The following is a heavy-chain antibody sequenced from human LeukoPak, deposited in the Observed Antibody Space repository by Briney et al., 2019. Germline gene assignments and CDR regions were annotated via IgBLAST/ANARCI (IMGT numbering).Heavy chain of an antibody. CDR2: ISGSGSST. J-gene: IGHJ4*02. CDR1: GFTLSSYA. D-gene: IGHD4-17*01. Sequence: GGSLRLSCAASGFTLSSYAMRWVRQAPGKGLEWVSAISGSGSSTYYADSVKGRFTISRDNSKNTLYLQMNSLRAEDTAVYYCAKSPGDYADYWGQGTLVTVSS. V-gene: IGHV3-23*01. CDR3: AKSPGDYADY.